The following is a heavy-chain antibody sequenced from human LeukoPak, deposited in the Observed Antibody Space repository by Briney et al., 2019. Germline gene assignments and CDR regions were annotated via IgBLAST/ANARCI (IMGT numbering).Heavy chain of an antibody. V-gene: IGHV1-3*01. Sequence: ASVKVSCKASGYMFSDYAIQWVRQAPGQGLEWMGWINAGNGKTKYPQKFRGRVTITRETSASTAYVELSGLRSEDTAVYYCARARWTSTVTTYYLDYWGQGTLVTVSS. D-gene: IGHD4-17*01. J-gene: IGHJ4*02. CDR2: INAGNGKT. CDR1: GYMFSDYA. CDR3: ARARWTSTVTTYYLDY.